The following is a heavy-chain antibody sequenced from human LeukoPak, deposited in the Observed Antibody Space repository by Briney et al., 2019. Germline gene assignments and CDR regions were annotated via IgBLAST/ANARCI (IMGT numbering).Heavy chain of an antibody. J-gene: IGHJ5*02. D-gene: IGHD2-21*02. CDR2: VYSGGYI. CDR1: GFTVSSSY. V-gene: IGHV3-53*01. Sequence: GSLRLSCAASGFTVSSSYRSWVRKAPGKGQKWVSVVYSGGYISYADSVKGRFTISRDNYKNTLHLQMASLSAEDTAVYYCARQVRGDGRGGFDPWGQGTLVTVSS. CDR3: ARQVRGDGRGGFDP.